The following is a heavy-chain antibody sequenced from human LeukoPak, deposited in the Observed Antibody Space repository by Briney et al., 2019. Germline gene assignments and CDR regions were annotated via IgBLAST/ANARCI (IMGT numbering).Heavy chain of an antibody. CDR3: TREPVP. Sequence: SQTLSLTCTVSGGSISNYYWSWIRQPAGKGLEWIGRINAGGTASYNPSLKSRVTMSADMSKNQLSLKLTSVTAADTAVYYCTREPVPWGQGTLVTVSS. D-gene: IGHD6-19*01. CDR2: INAGGTA. CDR1: GGSISNYY. V-gene: IGHV4-4*07. J-gene: IGHJ4*02.